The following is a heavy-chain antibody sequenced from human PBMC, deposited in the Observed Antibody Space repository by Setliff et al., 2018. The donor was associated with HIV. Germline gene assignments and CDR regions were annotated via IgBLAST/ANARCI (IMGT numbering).Heavy chain of an antibody. CDR3: SVGHYRSGYYWVYFDY. J-gene: IGHJ4*02. Sequence: GGSLRLSCAASGITISWSWMNWVRQAPGKGLEWVANIKEYGSDKYYVDSVKGRFIISRDDAKNSLFLQMNSLRAEDTAIYFCSVGHYRSGYYWVYFDYWGQGTLVTVSS. CDR2: IKEYGSDK. D-gene: IGHD3-3*02. V-gene: IGHV3-7*03. CDR1: GITISWSW.